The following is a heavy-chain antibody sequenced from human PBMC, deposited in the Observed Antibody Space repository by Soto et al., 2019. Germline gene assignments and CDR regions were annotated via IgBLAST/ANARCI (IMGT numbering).Heavy chain of an antibody. CDR3: ARAGCDGGSCYTLVGLRYGMDV. D-gene: IGHD2-15*01. Sequence: QVQLVESGGGVVQPGRSLRLSCAASGFTFSSYAMYWVRQAPGKGLEWVAVISYDGNNKYYADSVKGRITISRDNSRNTLYLKMNSLRAEGTAVYYCARAGCDGGSCYTLVGLRYGMDVWGQGTTVTVSS. V-gene: IGHV3-30-3*01. J-gene: IGHJ6*02. CDR1: GFTFSSYA. CDR2: ISYDGNNK.